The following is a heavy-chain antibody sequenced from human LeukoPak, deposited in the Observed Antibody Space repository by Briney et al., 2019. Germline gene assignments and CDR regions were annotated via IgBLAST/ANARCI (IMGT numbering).Heavy chain of an antibody. CDR1: GGSISSGTYY. CDR3: AAHSSGSSYYFDY. V-gene: IGHV4-61*02. D-gene: IGHD3-22*01. Sequence: PSETLSLTCTVSGGSISSGTYYWSWLRQPAGKGLEWIGRIYTSGSTNYNPTLKSGVTISVDTSKNQFSLKLSAVTAADTAVYYCAAHSSGSSYYFDYWGQGTLVTVSS. CDR2: IYTSGST. J-gene: IGHJ4*02.